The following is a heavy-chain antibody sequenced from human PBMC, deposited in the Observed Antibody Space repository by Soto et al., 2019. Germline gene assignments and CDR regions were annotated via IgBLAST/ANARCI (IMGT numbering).Heavy chain of an antibody. J-gene: IGHJ6*02. Sequence: SHTLSLPCAISGDSVSSNSVSLNFIILSPSRGLEWLGRTYYRSKWYNDYAVSVKSRITINPDTSKNQFSLQLNSVTPEDTAVYYCARTRVYDSYNYYGMAVWGQGTTVTVSS. CDR3: ARTRVYDSYNYYGMAV. CDR1: GDSVSSNSVS. V-gene: IGHV6-1*01. D-gene: IGHD3-3*01. CDR2: TYYRSKWYN.